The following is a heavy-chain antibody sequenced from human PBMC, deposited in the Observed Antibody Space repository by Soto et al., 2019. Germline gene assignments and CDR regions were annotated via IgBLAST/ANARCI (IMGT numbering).Heavy chain of an antibody. V-gene: IGHV1-58*01. CDR1: GFTFTSSA. CDR2: IAVGSGYT. D-gene: IGHD2-8*01. CDR3: AADATGWQQMVPSDY. Sequence: SVKVSCKASGFTFTSSAFQWVRQARGQRLEWIGWIAVGSGYTNYAQRFQDRVTLTRDMSTATTYMELSRLTSEDTAIYYCAADATGWQQMVPSDYWGQGTLVTVSA. J-gene: IGHJ4*02.